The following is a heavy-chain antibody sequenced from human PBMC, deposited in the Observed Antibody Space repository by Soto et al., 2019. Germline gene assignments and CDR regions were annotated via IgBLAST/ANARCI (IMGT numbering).Heavy chain of an antibody. J-gene: IGHJ6*02. Sequence: GESRKISCKGSGYSFTSYWIGWVRQMPGKGLEWMGIIYPGDSDTRYSPSFQGQVTISADKSISTAYLQWSSLKASDTAMYYCARRSTVFHNYYYCMDVWGPGTTVTVSS. CDR3: ARRSTVFHNYYYCMDV. D-gene: IGHD1-1*01. CDR1: GYSFTSYW. CDR2: IYPGDSDT. V-gene: IGHV5-51*01.